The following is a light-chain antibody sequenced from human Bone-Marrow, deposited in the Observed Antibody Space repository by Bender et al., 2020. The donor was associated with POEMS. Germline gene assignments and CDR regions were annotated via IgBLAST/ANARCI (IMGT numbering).Light chain of an antibody. CDR3: SSYTCSVTTVA. V-gene: IGLV2-14*03. CDR1: SGDVGGGFDF. Sequence: QSALTQPASVSGSPGQSITISCTGTSGDVGGGFDFVSWYQQHPGKDPKLMIYDVTNRPSGVSNRFSGSKSGNTASLTISGLQAEDEADDYCSSYTCSVTTVAFGGETELTVL. J-gene: IGLJ2*01. CDR2: DVT.